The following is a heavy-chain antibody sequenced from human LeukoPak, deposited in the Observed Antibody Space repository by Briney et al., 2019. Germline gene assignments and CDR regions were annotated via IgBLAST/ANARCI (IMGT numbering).Heavy chain of an antibody. D-gene: IGHD6-19*01. CDR3: AKDGSSSGWYVRPDYFDY. J-gene: IGHJ4*02. CDR1: GFTFSSYG. CDR2: ISYDGSNK. V-gene: IGHV3-30*18. Sequence: GGSLRLSCAASGFTFSSYGMHWVRQAPGKGLEWVAVISYDGSNKYYADSVKGRFTISRDNSKNTLYLQMNSLRAEDTAVYYCAKDGSSSGWYVRPDYFDYWGQGTLVTVFS.